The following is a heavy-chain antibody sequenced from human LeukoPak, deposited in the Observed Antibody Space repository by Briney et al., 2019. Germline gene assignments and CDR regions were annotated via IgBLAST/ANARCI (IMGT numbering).Heavy chain of an antibody. CDR3: ARGSPPRIYYDNSGYYSFYFDS. CDR1: GYTFTSYD. Sequence: ASVKVSCKASGYTFTSYDINWVRQATGQGLEWMGWMNPNSGNTGYAQKFQGRVTMTTDTSTSTAYMELRSLRSDDTAVYYCARGSPPRIYYDNSGYYSFYFDSWGQGTLVTVSS. D-gene: IGHD3-22*01. V-gene: IGHV1-8*01. CDR2: MNPNSGNT. J-gene: IGHJ4*02.